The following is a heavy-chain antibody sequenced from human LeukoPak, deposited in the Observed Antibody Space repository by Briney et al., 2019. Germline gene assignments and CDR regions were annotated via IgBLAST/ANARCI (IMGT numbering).Heavy chain of an antibody. CDR1: GGSISGYY. CDR2: IYTSGNT. J-gene: IGHJ6*03. V-gene: IGHV4-4*09. D-gene: IGHD2-2*01. CDR3: ARVTDCSSSSCYGYMDV. Sequence: SETLSLTCTVSGGSISGYYWSWIRQPPGKGLEWIGYIYTSGNTNYNPSLKSRVTISVDTSNNQFSLKLSSVTAADTAVYYCARVTDCSSSSCYGYMDVWGKGTTVTVSS.